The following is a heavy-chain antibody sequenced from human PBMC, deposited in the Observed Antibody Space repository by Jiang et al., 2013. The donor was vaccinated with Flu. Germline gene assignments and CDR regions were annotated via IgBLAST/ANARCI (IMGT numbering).Heavy chain of an antibody. J-gene: IGHJ6*02. V-gene: IGHV4-30-4*01. CDR2: IYYSGST. CDR1: GGSISSGDYY. D-gene: IGHD3-3*01. CDR3: ARDAITIFGVVIISYGTDV. Sequence: PGLVKPSQTLSLTCTVSGGSISSGDYYWSWIRQPPGKGLEWIGYIYYSGSTYYNPSLKSRVTISVDTSKNQFSLKLSSVTAADTAVYYCARDAITIFGVVIISYGTDVWGQGTTVTVSS.